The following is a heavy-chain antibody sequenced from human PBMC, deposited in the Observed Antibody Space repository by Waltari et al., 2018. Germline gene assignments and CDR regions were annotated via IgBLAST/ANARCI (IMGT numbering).Heavy chain of an antibody. CDR2: ISGSGGST. D-gene: IGHD3-16*02. CDR3: AKDKPMITFGGVIHD. Sequence: EVQLLESGGGLVQPGGSLRLSCAASGFPFSSYAMSWVSQAPGKGLEWVSAISGSGGSTYYADSVKGRFTISRDNSKNTLYLQMNSLRAEDTAVYYCAKDKPMITFGGVIHDWGQGTLVTVSS. V-gene: IGHV3-23*01. J-gene: IGHJ4*02. CDR1: GFPFSSYA.